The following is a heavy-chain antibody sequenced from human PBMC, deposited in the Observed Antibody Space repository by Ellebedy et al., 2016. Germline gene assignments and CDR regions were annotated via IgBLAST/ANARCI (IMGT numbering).Heavy chain of an antibody. CDR1: GDSISNLY. V-gene: IGHV4-59*11. D-gene: IGHD2-15*01. J-gene: IGHJ2*01. CDR2: IYYSGST. Sequence: SETLSLTXTVSGDSISNLYWSWIRQPPGKGLEWIGQIYYSGSTNYKSSLMSRVTLSVDRSNNQISLRLTSVTAADTAVYFGARGDAAAAQGFFDLWGRGTLVTVSS. CDR3: ARGDAAAAQGFFDL.